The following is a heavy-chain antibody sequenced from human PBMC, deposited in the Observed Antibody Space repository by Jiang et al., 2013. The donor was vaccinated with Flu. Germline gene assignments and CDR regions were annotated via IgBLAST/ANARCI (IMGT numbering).Heavy chain of an antibody. CDR1: AGSIANYY. CDR2: SLTVGGT. D-gene: IGHD5-24*01. V-gene: IGHV4-59*12. J-gene: IGHJ4*02. Sequence: GPGLVKPSETLSLTCTVSAGSIANYYWSWIRQPPREGDWNGLDMSLTVGGTNYNSSFTSRVTISVDTSKNQFSLKLSSVTAADTAVYYCARETGSWGGYNYGAVDYWGQGTLVTVSS. CDR3: ARETGSWGGYNYGAVDY.